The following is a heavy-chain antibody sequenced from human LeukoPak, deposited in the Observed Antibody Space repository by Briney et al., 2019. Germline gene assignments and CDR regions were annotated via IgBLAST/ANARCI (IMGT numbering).Heavy chain of an antibody. V-gene: IGHV3-23*01. Sequence: GGPLRLSCAASGFTFSSYAMSWVRQAPGKGLEWVSAISGSGGSTYYADSVKGRFTISRDNSKNTLYLQMNSLRAEDTAVYYCAKDDGITGIPFDYWSQGTLVTVSS. CDR2: ISGSGGST. D-gene: IGHD1-20*01. CDR1: GFTFSSYA. CDR3: AKDDGITGIPFDY. J-gene: IGHJ4*02.